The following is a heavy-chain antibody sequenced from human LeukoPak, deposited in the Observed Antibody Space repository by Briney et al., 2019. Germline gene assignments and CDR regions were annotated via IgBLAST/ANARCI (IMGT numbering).Heavy chain of an antibody. Sequence: GGSLRLSCAASGFTFSSYSMNWVRQAPGKGLEWVSSISSSSSYIYYADSVKGRFTISRDNAKNSLYLQMNSLRAEDTAVYYCARDYRIVGASDYWGQGTLVTVSS. CDR1: GFTFSSYS. D-gene: IGHD1-26*01. J-gene: IGHJ4*02. CDR2: ISSSSSYI. V-gene: IGHV3-21*01. CDR3: ARDYRIVGASDY.